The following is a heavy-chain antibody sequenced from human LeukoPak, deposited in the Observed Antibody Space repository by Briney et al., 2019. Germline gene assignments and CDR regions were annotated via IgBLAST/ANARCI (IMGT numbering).Heavy chain of an antibody. J-gene: IGHJ4*02. D-gene: IGHD2-15*01. Sequence: GGSLRLSRAASGFTFSSYSMSWVRPAPGKGLEWVASLTYTSRATSYADSVKGRFTISRDNVKNSLYLQMDSLTAEDTAVYYCARAYCSSGSCFGWGQGTLVTVSS. CDR1: GFTFSSYS. V-gene: IGHV3-48*01. CDR3: ARAYCSSGSCFG. CDR2: LTYTSRAT.